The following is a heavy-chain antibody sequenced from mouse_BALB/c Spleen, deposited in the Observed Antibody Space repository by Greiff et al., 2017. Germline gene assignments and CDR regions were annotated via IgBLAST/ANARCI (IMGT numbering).Heavy chain of an antibody. CDR1: GFTFSDYY. Sequence: EVHLVESGGGLVKPGGSLKLSCAASGFTFSDYYMYWVRQTPEKRLEWVATISDGGSYTYYPDSVKGRFTISRDNAKNNLYLQMSSLKSEDTAMYYCARDQGGLLSLRRGAMDYWGQGTSVTVSS. CDR3: ARDQGGLLSLRRGAMDY. D-gene: IGHD2-9*01. CDR2: ISDGGSYT. V-gene: IGHV5-4*02. J-gene: IGHJ4*01.